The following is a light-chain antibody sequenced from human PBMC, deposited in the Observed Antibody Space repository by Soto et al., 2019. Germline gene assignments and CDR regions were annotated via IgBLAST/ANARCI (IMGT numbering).Light chain of an antibody. CDR3: SSYTSSAPFYV. CDR1: TTDVDGYDY. CDR2: DVN. V-gene: IGLV2-14*03. J-gene: IGLJ1*01. Sequence: QSVLTQPASVSGSPGQSITISCTGATTDVDGYDYVSWYQQHPGQAPKLLIYDVNSRPSGISYRFSGSKSGDTASLTISGLQAEDDADYYCSSYTSSAPFYVFGAGTKLTVL.